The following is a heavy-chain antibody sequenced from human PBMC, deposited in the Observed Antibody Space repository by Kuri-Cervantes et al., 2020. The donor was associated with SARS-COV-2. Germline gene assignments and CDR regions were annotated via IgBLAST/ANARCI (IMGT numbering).Heavy chain of an antibody. CDR2: ISSSSSYI. J-gene: IGHJ6*03. CDR3: AKDPVYYYYYMDV. V-gene: IGHV3-21*01. CDR1: GFTFSSYS. Sequence: GSLRLSCAASGFTFSSYSMNWVRQAPGKGLEWVSSISSSSSYIYYADSVKGRFTISRDNAKNSLYLQMNSLRAEDTAVYYCAKDPVYYYYYMDVWGKGTTVTVSS.